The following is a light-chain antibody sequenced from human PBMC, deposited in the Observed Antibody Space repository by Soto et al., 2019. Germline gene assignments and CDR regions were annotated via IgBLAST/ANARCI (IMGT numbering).Light chain of an antibody. Sequence: QSVLTQPASVSGSPGQSIIISCTGTSSDVGAYNYVSWYQQHPGKAPKLMIYGVSNRPSGISNRFSGSKSGNTASLTISGLQPEDEADYYCNSYAGNIGYVFGTGTKVTVL. CDR1: SSDVGAYNY. CDR3: NSYAGNIGYV. J-gene: IGLJ1*01. CDR2: GVS. V-gene: IGLV2-14*03.